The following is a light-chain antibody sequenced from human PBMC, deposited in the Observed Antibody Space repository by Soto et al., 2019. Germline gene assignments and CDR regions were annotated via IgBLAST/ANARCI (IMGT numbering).Light chain of an antibody. J-gene: IGLJ2*01. V-gene: IGLV1-51*01. Sequence: QSALTQPPSVSAAPGEKVTISCSGSNSNIGNNAVSWYQQLPLRAPKLLIYDNNKRPSGIPDRFSGSKSGTSATLGITGLQSGDEADFFCGAWDSSLSSMTFGGGTKLTVL. CDR2: DNN. CDR1: NSNIGNNA. CDR3: GAWDSSLSSMT.